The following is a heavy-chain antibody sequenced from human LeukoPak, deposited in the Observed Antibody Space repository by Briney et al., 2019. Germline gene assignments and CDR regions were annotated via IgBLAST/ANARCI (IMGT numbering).Heavy chain of an antibody. D-gene: IGHD3-10*01. CDR3: ARVRDYYGSGSYYKPRDRDYGMDV. J-gene: IGHJ6*02. CDR1: GGSISSGGYS. V-gene: IGHV4-30-2*01. CDR2: IYHSGST. Sequence: SETLSLTCAVSGGSISSGGYSWSWIRQPPGKGLEWIGYIYHSGSTYYNPSLKSRVTISVDRSKNQFSLKLSSVTAADTAVYYCARVRDYYGSGSYYKPRDRDYGMDVWGQGTTVTVSS.